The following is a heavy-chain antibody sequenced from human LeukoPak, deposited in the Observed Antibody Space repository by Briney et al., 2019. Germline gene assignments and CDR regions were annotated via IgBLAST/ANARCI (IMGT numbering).Heavy chain of an antibody. CDR1: GFIFSSYA. CDR2: ISSSGGST. Sequence: GGSLRLSCAACGFIFSSYAMSWVRQAPGKGLEWVSAISSSGGSTYYADSVKGRFTISRDNSKNTLYLQMNSLRAEDTAVYYCAKGYCSGGSCYSGLFDYWGQGTLVTVSS. CDR3: AKGYCSGGSCYSGLFDY. J-gene: IGHJ4*02. D-gene: IGHD2-15*01. V-gene: IGHV3-23*01.